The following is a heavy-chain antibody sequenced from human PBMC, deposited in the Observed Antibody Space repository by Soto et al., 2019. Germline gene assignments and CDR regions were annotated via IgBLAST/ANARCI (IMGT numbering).Heavy chain of an antibody. D-gene: IGHD3-10*01. CDR3: ARAGLVYYYYYMDV. V-gene: IGHV3-48*01. CDR1: GFTFSSFS. J-gene: IGHJ6*03. CDR2: ISSSSGVI. Sequence: EVQLVESGGGLVQPGGSLGLSCVASGFTFSSFSVNWVRQAPGKGLEWVSYISSSSGVIYYADSVKGRFTISRDNAKNSLFLQMNSLRAEDTAVYYCARAGLVYYYYYMDVWGKGTTVTVSS.